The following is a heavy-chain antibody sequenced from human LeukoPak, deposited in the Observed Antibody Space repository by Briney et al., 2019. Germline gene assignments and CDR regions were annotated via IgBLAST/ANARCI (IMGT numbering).Heavy chain of an antibody. V-gene: IGHV4-39*07. CDR3: ARDLWEGIAAAGPGNIDY. Sequence: ASETLSLTCTVSGVSISSSDYYWGWIRQPPGKGLEWIGSIYHSGSTYYYPSLESRVTISVDTSKNQFSLKLSSVTAADTAVYYCARDLWEGIAAAGPGNIDYWGQGTLVTVSS. CDR2: IYHSGST. J-gene: IGHJ4*02. CDR1: GVSISSSDYY. D-gene: IGHD6-13*01.